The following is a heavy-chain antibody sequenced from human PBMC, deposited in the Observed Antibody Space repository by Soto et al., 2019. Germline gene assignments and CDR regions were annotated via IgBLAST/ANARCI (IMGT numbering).Heavy chain of an antibody. J-gene: IGHJ4*02. V-gene: IGHV4-34*01. CDR3: ASRPPGGY. D-gene: IGHD3-10*01. Sequence: SETLSLTCAVYGGSFCDYYWNWIRQPPGKGLEWIGEINHSGSTNYSPSLKSRVTISVDTSKNQFSLKMSSVTAADTAVYYCASRPPGGYWGQGTLVTVSS. CDR1: GGSFCDYY. CDR2: INHSGST.